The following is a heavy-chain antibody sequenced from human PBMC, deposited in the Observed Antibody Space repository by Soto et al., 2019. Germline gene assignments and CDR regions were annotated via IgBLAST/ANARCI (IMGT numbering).Heavy chain of an antibody. V-gene: IGHV4-39*01. Sequence: SETLSLTCTVSGGSISSSSYYWGWIRQPPGKGLEWIGSIYYSGSTYYNPSLKSRVTISVDTSKNQFSLKLSSVTAADTAVYYCARQWEISDYVWGSYRYTGPGFDYWGQGTLVTVSS. J-gene: IGHJ4*02. CDR2: IYYSGST. CDR3: ARQWEISDYVWGSYRYTGPGFDY. D-gene: IGHD3-16*02. CDR1: GGSISSSSYY.